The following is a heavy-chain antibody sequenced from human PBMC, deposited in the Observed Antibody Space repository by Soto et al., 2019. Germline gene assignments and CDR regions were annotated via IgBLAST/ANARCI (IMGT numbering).Heavy chain of an antibody. V-gene: IGHV1-3*01. CDR2: INAGNGNT. CDR1: GYTFTSYA. J-gene: IGHJ1*01. D-gene: IGHD6-19*01. Sequence: ASVKVSCKASGYTFTSYAMRWVRQAPGQRLEWMGWINAGNGNTKYSQKFQGRVTITRDTSASTAYMELSSLRSEDTAVYYCAISSGWYSEYFQHWGQGTLVTVSS. CDR3: AISSGWYSEYFQH.